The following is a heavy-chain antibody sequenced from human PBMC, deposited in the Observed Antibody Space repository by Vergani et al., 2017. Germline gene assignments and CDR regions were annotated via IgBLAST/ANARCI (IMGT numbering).Heavy chain of an antibody. Sequence: QVQLEESGPGLVKPSETLSLTCTVSGGSFNTYYWSWIRQSPGKGLEWIWYIYSTGSTNYNPSLNSRVTMSVDTSKNQFSLKLRSVTAADTAVYFCARVMYRDEASTGYRFEGMDIWGQGTPVTISS. J-gene: IGHJ6*02. D-gene: IGHD3-9*01. CDR1: GGSFNTYY. CDR2: IYSTGST. V-gene: IGHV4-59*13. CDR3: ARVMYRDEASTGYRFEGMDI.